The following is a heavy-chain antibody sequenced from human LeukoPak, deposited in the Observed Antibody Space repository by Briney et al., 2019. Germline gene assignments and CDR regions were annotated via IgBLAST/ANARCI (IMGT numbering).Heavy chain of an antibody. D-gene: IGHD6-19*01. CDR2: INPSGGST. V-gene: IGHV1-46*01. CDR1: GYTFTSYY. Sequence: ASVKVSCKASGYTFTSYYMHWVRQAPGQGLEWMGIINPSGGSTSYAQKFQGRVTITTDESTSTAYMELSSLRSEDTAVYYCARAGFSSGWALDYWGQGTLVTVS. CDR3: ARAGFSSGWALDY. J-gene: IGHJ4*02.